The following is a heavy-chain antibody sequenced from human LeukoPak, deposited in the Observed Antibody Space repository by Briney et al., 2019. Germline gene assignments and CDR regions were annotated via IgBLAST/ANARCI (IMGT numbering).Heavy chain of an antibody. CDR2: INPSGGST. V-gene: IGHV1-46*01. D-gene: IGHD3-22*01. CDR1: GYTFTSYY. CDR3: ARGSVTMIVARNAFDI. J-gene: IGHJ3*02. Sequence: ASVKVSCKASGYTFTSYYMHWVRQAPGQGLEWMGIINPSGGSTSYAQKFQGRVTITADKSTSTAYMELSSLRSEDTAVYYCARGSVTMIVARNAFDIWGQGTMVTVSS.